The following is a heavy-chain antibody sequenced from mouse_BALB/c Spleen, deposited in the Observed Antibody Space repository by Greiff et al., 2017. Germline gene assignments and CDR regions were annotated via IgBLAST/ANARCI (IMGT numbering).Heavy chain of an antibody. CDR1: GYTFTSYW. J-gene: IGHJ2*01. CDR2: IYPSDSYT. CDR3: TLITFDY. D-gene: IGHD2-4*01. Sequence: QVQLKQPGAELVRPGASVKLSCKASGYTFTSYWINWVKQRPGQGLEWIGNIYPSDSYTNYNQKFKDKATLTVDKSSSTAYMQLSSPTSEDSAVYYCTLITFDYWGQGTTLTVSS. V-gene: IGHV1-69*02.